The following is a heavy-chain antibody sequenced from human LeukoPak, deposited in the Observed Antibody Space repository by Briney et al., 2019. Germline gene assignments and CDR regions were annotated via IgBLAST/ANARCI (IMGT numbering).Heavy chain of an antibody. J-gene: IGHJ4*02. V-gene: IGHV3-48*03. Sequence: PGGSLRLSRAASGFTFSSYEMNWVRQAPGKGLEWVSYISSSGSTIYYADSVKGRFTISRDNAKNSLYLQMNSLRAEDTAVYYCARGPSGYFDYWGQGTLVTVSS. CDR1: GFTFSSYE. CDR2: ISSSGSTI. CDR3: ARGPSGYFDY. D-gene: IGHD6-25*01.